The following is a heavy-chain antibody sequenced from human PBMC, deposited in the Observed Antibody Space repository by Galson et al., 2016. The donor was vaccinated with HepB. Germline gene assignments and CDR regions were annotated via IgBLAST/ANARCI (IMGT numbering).Heavy chain of an antibody. D-gene: IGHD3-3*01. Sequence: SVKVSCKASGYTFTSYDINWVRQATGQGLEWMGWMNPNSGNTGYAQKFQGRVTMTRNTSISTAYMELSSLRSEDTAVYYCASYFAGSGYYPYYYGMDVWGQGTTITVSS. V-gene: IGHV1-8*01. J-gene: IGHJ6*02. CDR3: ASYFAGSGYYPYYYGMDV. CDR2: MNPNSGNT. CDR1: GYTFTSYD.